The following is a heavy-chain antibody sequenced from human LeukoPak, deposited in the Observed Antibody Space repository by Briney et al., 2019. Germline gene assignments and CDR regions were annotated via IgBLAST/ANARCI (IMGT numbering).Heavy chain of an antibody. CDR1: GGTFSSYA. Sequence: ASVKVSCKASGGTFSSYAISWVRQAPGQGLEWMGWIGPNNGNTNYAQKLQGRVTMTTDTSTDTAYMELRSLRSDDTAVYYCARDSGGRGHFDFWGQGTLVTVSS. J-gene: IGHJ4*02. V-gene: IGHV1-18*01. D-gene: IGHD3-16*01. CDR2: IGPNNGNT. CDR3: ARDSGGRGHFDF.